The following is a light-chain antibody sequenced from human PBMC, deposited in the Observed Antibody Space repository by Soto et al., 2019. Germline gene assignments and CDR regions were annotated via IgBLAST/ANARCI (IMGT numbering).Light chain of an antibody. J-gene: IGKJ1*01. CDR1: QSISSY. V-gene: IGKV1-39*01. CDR3: QQSYSTPQT. CDR2: AAS. Sequence: EIQMTQSPSSLSASVGDRVTITCRASQSISSYLNWYQQKPGKAPKLLIYAASSLQSGVPSRFSGSGSGTEFTLTISSLQPDDFATYYCQQSYSTPQTFGQGTKVDIK.